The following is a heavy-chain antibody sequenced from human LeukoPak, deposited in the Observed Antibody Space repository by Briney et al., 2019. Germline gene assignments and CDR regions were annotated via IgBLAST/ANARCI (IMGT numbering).Heavy chain of an antibody. D-gene: IGHD5-24*01. CDR1: GGSVNSGTYY. V-gene: IGHV4-61*01. Sequence: SETLSLICTVSGGSVNSGTYYWSWIRRPPGKGLEWIGYISYSGSTNYNPSLKSRVTISVDTSKNQFSLKLSSVTAADTAVYYCARGGRWLQFNYWGQGTLVTVSS. J-gene: IGHJ4*02. CDR3: ARGGRWLQFNY. CDR2: ISYSGST.